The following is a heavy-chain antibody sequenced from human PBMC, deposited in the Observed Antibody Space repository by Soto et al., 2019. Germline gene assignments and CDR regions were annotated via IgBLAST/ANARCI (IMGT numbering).Heavy chain of an antibody. D-gene: IGHD3-16*01. V-gene: IGHV4-39*01. CDR2: IYYTGST. J-gene: IGHJ5*02. Sequence: SETLSLTCTVSGGPIRTSSYNWGWIRQPPGKGLEWIGSIYYTGSTYYNPSLKSRVTISVDTSKNQFSLKLTSVTAADTAMYYCARPGGHYVGGLGDLDTWGQGTLVTVSS. CDR3: ARPGGHYVGGLGDLDT. CDR1: GGPIRTSSYN.